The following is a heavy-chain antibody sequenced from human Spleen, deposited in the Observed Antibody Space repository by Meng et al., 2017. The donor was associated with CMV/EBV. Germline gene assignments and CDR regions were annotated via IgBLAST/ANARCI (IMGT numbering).Heavy chain of an antibody. Sequence: ASVKVSCKTSGYTFTSYGISWVRQAPGQGLEWMGWISGYNGNTNYAQKLQGRVTMTTDTSTSTAYMELSRLRSDDTAVYYCARENWGNCSSTSCYLDYWGQGTLVTVSS. CDR3: ARENWGNCSSTSCYLDY. D-gene: IGHD2-2*01. V-gene: IGHV1-18*01. CDR1: GYTFTSYG. CDR2: ISGYNGNT. J-gene: IGHJ4*02.